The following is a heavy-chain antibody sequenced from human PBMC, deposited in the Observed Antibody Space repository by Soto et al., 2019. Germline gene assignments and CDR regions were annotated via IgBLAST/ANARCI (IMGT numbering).Heavy chain of an antibody. CDR3: TRSNIHYDILTGYLYYFDY. Sequence: EVQLVESGGGLVQPGGSLKLSCAASGFTFSGSAMHWVRQASGKGLEWVGRIRSKANSYATAYAASVKGRFTISRDDSKNTAYLQMNSLKTEDTAVYYCTRSNIHYDILTGYLYYFDYWGQGTLVTVSS. V-gene: IGHV3-73*02. J-gene: IGHJ4*02. CDR1: GFTFSGSA. CDR2: IRSKANSYAT. D-gene: IGHD3-9*01.